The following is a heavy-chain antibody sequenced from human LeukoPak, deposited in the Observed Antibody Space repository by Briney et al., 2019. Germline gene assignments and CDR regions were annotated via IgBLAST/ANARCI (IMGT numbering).Heavy chain of an antibody. CDR2: ISSSGSTI. CDR3: ARDSLRYFDWLPHLYYYGMDV. J-gene: IGHJ6*02. CDR1: GFTFSSYE. Sequence: PGGSLRLSCAASGFTFSSYEMNWVRQAPGKGLEWVSYISSSGSTIYYADSVKGRFTISRDNAKNSLYLQMNRLRAEDTAVYSCARDSLRYFDWLPHLYYYGMDVWGQGTTVTFSS. D-gene: IGHD3-9*01. V-gene: IGHV3-48*03.